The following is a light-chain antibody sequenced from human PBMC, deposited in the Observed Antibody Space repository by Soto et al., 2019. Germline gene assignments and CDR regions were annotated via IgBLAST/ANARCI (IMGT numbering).Light chain of an antibody. CDR3: QQYYSTPYT. J-gene: IGKJ2*01. CDR1: QSVLYSSNNKNY. CDR2: WAS. V-gene: IGKV4-1*01. Sequence: DIVMTQSPDSLAVSLGERATINCKSSQSVLYSSNNKNYLAWYQQKPGQPPNLLIYWASTRESGVPDRFSGSGSGTDLTLTISSLQAEDVAVYYCQQYYSTPYTFGQGT.